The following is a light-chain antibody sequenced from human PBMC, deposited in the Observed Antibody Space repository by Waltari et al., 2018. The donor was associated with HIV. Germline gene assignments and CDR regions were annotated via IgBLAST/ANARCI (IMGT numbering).Light chain of an antibody. CDR2: WAS. Sequence: VMTQSPDALAVSLGERATITGRATHSVFYTPNAKNYIAWYQQRPGQAPKLLIYWASTREFGVSARFSGSGSGTNFTLTITSLQAEDVAVYYCQQYYSPPPTFGQGTKVEIK. CDR3: QQYYSPPPT. CDR1: HSVFYTPNAKNY. V-gene: IGKV4-1*01. J-gene: IGKJ1*01.